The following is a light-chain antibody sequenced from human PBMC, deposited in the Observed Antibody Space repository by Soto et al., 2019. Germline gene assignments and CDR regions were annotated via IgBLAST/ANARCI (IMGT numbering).Light chain of an antibody. V-gene: IGKV1-39*01. CDR2: GAS. CDR3: QQSSNTPVT. CDR1: QTISTW. J-gene: IGKJ5*01. Sequence: DIQMTQSPSTLSASVGDRCTITCRASQTISTWLAWYQQKTGKAPQVLIYGASSLQSGVPSRFSASGSGTDFTLTINSLQPEDFATYYCQQSSNTPVTFGQGTRLEI.